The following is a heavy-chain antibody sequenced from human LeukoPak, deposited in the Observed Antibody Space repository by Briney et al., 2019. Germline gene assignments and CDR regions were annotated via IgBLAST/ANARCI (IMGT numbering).Heavy chain of an antibody. J-gene: IGHJ4*02. CDR2: ISSSGSTI. CDR3: AREPAFRDYYDSSGYF. D-gene: IGHD3-22*01. CDR1: GFTFSNAW. V-gene: IGHV3-11*04. Sequence: GGSLRLSCAASGFTFSNAWMSWVRQAPGKGLEWVSYISSSGSTIYYADSVKGRFTISRDNAKNSLYLQMNSLRAEDTAVYYCAREPAFRDYYDSSGYFWGQGTLVTVSS.